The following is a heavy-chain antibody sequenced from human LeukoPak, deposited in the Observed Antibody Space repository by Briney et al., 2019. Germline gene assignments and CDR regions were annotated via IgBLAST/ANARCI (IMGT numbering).Heavy chain of an antibody. CDR1: GFTVSSNY. Sequence: AGGSLRLSCAASGFTVSSNYMSWVRQAPGKGLEWVSVIYSGGSTYYADSVKGRFTISRDNSKNTLHLQMNSLRAEDTAVYYCARDNDYSGWFDPWGQGTLVTVSS. CDR2: IYSGGST. D-gene: IGHD4-11*01. CDR3: ARDNDYSGWFDP. V-gene: IGHV3-66*02. J-gene: IGHJ5*02.